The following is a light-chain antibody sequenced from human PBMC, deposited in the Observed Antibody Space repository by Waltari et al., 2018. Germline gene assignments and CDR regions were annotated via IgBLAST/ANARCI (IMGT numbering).Light chain of an antibody. Sequence: EIVLTQSPATLSLSPGERATLSCRASQNLSSYFAWYQQKPGQPPRLLIYDASNRAAGIPARFSGTGSGTDFTLTISSLEPEDFVVYYCQQRSNRPLTFGGGTKVEI. J-gene: IGKJ4*01. CDR3: QQRSNRPLT. V-gene: IGKV3-11*01. CDR2: DAS. CDR1: QNLSSY.